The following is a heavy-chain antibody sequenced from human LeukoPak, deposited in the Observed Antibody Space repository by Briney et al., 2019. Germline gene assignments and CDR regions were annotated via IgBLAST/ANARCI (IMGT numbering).Heavy chain of an antibody. CDR3: ATACPPYNWFDP. Sequence: ASVKVSCKASGGTFSSYAISWVRQAPGQGLEWMGRIIPILGIANYAQKFQGRVTITADKSTSTAYMELSSLRSEDTAVYYCATACPPYNWFDPWGQGTLVTVSS. CDR1: GGTFSSYA. V-gene: IGHV1-69*04. J-gene: IGHJ5*02. D-gene: IGHD6-25*01. CDR2: IIPILGIA.